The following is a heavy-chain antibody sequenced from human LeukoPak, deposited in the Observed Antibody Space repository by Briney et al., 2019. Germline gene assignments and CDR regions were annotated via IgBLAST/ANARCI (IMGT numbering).Heavy chain of an antibody. Sequence: GRSLRLSCAASGFTFDDYAMHWVRQAPGKGLEWVSGISWNSGSIGYADSVKGRFTISRDNSKNTLYLQMNSLRAEDTAVYYCAREGGDDILTGHDAFDIWGQGTMVTVSS. CDR1: GFTFDDYA. J-gene: IGHJ3*02. D-gene: IGHD3-9*01. V-gene: IGHV3-9*01. CDR3: AREGGDDILTGHDAFDI. CDR2: ISWNSGSI.